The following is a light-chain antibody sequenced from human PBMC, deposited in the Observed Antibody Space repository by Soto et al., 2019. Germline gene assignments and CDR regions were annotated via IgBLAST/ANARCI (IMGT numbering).Light chain of an antibody. CDR2: EVS. CDR3: SSYTSDNRDYV. V-gene: IGLV2-14*01. CDR1: NSDVGAYTS. J-gene: IGLJ1*01. Sequence: QSALPQPASVSGSPGQSITISCTGSNSDVGAYTSVSWYQQHPGKAPKLMIYEVSNRPSGVSRRFSGSKSGNTASLTISGLQAEDEAHYYCSSYTSDNRDYVFGTGTKVTVL.